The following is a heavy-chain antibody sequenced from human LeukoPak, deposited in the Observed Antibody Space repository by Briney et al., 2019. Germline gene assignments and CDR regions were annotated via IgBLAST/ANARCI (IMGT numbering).Heavy chain of an antibody. J-gene: IGHJ4*02. CDR1: GVTFSDYY. CDR2: ISSSSSYT. D-gene: IGHD6-13*01. Sequence: RGSLRLSCAASGVTFSDYYMSWIRQAPGKGLEWVSYISSSSSYTNSPDSVKGRFTISRDNAQNSLYLQMNSLRAEDTAVYYCAKPERYGTTWYGRVDYWGGGTLVTVSS. V-gene: IGHV3-11*03. CDR3: AKPERYGTTWYGRVDY.